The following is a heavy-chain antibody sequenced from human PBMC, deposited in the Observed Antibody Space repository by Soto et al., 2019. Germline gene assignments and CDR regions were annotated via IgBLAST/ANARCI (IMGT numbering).Heavy chain of an antibody. CDR2: IHPKSGGS. J-gene: IGHJ4*02. D-gene: IGHD6-13*01. CDR3: ARQTEGIAAEASNFDY. CDR1: GYTFTDYY. V-gene: IGHV1-2*02. Sequence: ASVKVSCKASGYTFTDYYIQWLRQAPGQGLEWMGWIHPKSGGSKNAQKFQGRVTMTRDTSMNTAYMELSRLISDDTAMYYCARQTEGIAAEASNFDYWGQGTLVTVSS.